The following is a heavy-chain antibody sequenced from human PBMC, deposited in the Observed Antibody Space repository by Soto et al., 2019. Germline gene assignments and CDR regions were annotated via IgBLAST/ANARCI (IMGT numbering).Heavy chain of an antibody. CDR2: INSSSSYI. CDR1: GFTFSSYS. V-gene: IGHV3-21*01. CDR3: ARDAEYSYGYYYYYGMDV. Sequence: PGGSLRLSCAASGFTFSSYSMNWVRQAPGKGLEWVSSINSSSSYIYYADSVKGRFTISRDNAKNSLYLQMNSLRAEDTAVYYCARDAEYSYGYYYYYGMDVWGQGTTVTVSS. J-gene: IGHJ6*02. D-gene: IGHD5-18*01.